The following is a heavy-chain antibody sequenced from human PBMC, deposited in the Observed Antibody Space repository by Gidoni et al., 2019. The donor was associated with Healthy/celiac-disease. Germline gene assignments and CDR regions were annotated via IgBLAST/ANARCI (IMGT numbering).Heavy chain of an antibody. J-gene: IGHJ4*02. CDR1: DFTFVVYA. Sequence: EVQLVVSGGGLVKLGRSLRLSCQASDFTFVVYAMSWFRQAPGKGLEWVGFIRSKAYGGTTEYAASVKGRFTISRDDSKSIAYLQMNSLKTEDTAVYYCTRDQVYSSSSYYFDYWGQGTLVTVSS. CDR3: TRDQVYSSSSYYFDY. CDR2: IRSKAYGGTT. D-gene: IGHD6-6*01. V-gene: IGHV3-49*05.